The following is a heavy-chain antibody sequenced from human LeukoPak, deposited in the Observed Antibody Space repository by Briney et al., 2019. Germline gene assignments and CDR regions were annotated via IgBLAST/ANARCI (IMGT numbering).Heavy chain of an antibody. D-gene: IGHD7-27*01. CDR3: AKAYHPANWGSSAFDI. CDR1: GFSFFNYA. J-gene: IGHJ3*02. V-gene: IGHV3-23*01. Sequence: GGSLRLSCVASGFSFFNYAMSGVRQAPGKGLEWVSPISHSGDSTYYADSVKGRFTVSRDNSKSTLYLQMNSLRAEDTAVYYCAKAYHPANWGSSAFDIWGQGTMVTVSS. CDR2: ISHSGDST.